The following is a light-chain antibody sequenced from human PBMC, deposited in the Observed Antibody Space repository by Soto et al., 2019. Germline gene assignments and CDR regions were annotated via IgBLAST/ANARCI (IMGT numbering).Light chain of an antibody. CDR1: QSVFSNSINKKY. V-gene: IGKV4-1*01. CDR2: WAS. Sequence: DIVMTQSADSLAVSLGERATINCKSSQSVFSNSINKKYLAWYQQKPGQPPKLLIHWASIRESGVPDRFSGSGSGTDFTLTINSLQAEDVAVYYCQQYYSTPWTFGHGTKVEIK. CDR3: QQYYSTPWT. J-gene: IGKJ1*01.